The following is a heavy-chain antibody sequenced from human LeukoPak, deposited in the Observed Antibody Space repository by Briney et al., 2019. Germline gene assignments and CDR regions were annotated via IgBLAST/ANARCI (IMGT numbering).Heavy chain of an antibody. J-gene: IGHJ4*02. CDR3: VRHMSTNTGYFDS. D-gene: IGHD5-24*01. CDR1: GGSINSHSYY. Sequence: PSETPSLTCTVSGGSINSHSYYWGWIRQPPGKGLEWIGSVYYDGTSYSNPSLTSRAAVFVDTSWDEFSLDLSFVTAADTAVYYCVRHMSTNTGYFDSCGQGTLVSVSS. V-gene: IGHV4-39*01. CDR2: VYYDGTS.